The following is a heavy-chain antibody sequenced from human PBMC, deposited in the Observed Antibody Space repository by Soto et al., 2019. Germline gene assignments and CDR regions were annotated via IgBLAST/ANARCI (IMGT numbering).Heavy chain of an antibody. J-gene: IGHJ4*02. D-gene: IGHD3-10*01. Sequence: WIWIRQPPGKGLEWVGSLFYGGTTDYNPSLKSRLTMSLDTSKNHFSLKLRSVTAADTAVYYCARHRGPAPVYWGQGTLVTASS. CDR3: ARHRGPAPVY. CDR2: LFYGGTT. V-gene: IGHV4-39*01.